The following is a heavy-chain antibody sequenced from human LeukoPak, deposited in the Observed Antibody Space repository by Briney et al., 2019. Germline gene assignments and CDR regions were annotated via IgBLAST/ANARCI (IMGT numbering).Heavy chain of an antibody. Sequence: ASVKVSCKASGYTFTSHGFTWVRQAPGQGLEWMGSISTSNGNRIYAQTLQGRVAMTTDTSTSTAFMELRSLRSDDTAVYYCAGDPGSAWYDYWGQGTLVTVSS. J-gene: IGHJ4*02. CDR1: GYTFTSHG. D-gene: IGHD6-19*01. CDR2: ISTSNGNR. V-gene: IGHV1-18*04. CDR3: AGDPGSAWYDY.